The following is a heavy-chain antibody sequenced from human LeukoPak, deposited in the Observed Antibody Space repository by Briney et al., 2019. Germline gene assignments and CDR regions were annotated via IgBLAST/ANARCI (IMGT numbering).Heavy chain of an antibody. Sequence: ASVKVSCKASGHTFTGYYMHWERQAPGQGLEWMGRINPKSGGTNYAQKFQGRVTMTRDTSINTAYMEVSRLRSDDTAVYYCARADHYDSSGYYYYGMDVWGQGTTVTVSS. J-gene: IGHJ6*02. CDR3: ARADHYDSSGYYYYGMDV. V-gene: IGHV1-2*06. CDR1: GHTFTGYY. D-gene: IGHD3-22*01. CDR2: INPKSGGT.